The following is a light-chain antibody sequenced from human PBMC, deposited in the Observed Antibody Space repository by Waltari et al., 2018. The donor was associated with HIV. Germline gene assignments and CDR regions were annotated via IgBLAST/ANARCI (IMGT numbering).Light chain of an antibody. Sequence: QSALTQPRPVSGSPGQSVTISCTGTSSDVGGYNYVSWYQQYPGTAPKLMIYDVTKRPSGVPDRFSGSKSDNTASLTISGLQVEDEADDYCCSYAGTYTGVFGGGTKLTVL. CDR1: SSDVGGYNY. CDR3: CSYAGTYTGV. J-gene: IGLJ3*02. V-gene: IGLV2-11*01. CDR2: DVT.